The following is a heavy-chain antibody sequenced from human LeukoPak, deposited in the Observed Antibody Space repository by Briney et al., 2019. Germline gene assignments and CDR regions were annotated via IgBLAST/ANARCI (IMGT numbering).Heavy chain of an antibody. CDR2: ISWNGGST. Sequence: GGSLRLSCAASGFTFDDYGMSWVRRAPGKGLEWVSGISWNGGSTGYADSVKGRFTISRDTAKNSLYLQMNSLRAEDTALYYCARNGGGGYYYYMDVWGKGTTVTVSS. J-gene: IGHJ6*03. V-gene: IGHV3-20*04. CDR1: GFTFDDYG. D-gene: IGHD3-16*01. CDR3: ARNGGGGYYYYMDV.